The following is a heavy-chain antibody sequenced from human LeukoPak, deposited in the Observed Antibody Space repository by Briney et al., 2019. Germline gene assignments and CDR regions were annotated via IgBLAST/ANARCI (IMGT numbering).Heavy chain of an antibody. J-gene: IGHJ4*02. CDR3: ARAPHFWSGYYTKYYFDY. Sequence: ASVKVSCKASGYTFTGYYMHWVRQAPGQGLEWMGWINPNSGGTNYAQKFQGRVTMTRDTSISTAYMELSRLRSDDTAVYYCARAPHFWSGYYTKYYFDYWGQGTLVTVSS. D-gene: IGHD3-3*02. CDR1: GYTFTGYY. CDR2: INPNSGGT. V-gene: IGHV1-2*02.